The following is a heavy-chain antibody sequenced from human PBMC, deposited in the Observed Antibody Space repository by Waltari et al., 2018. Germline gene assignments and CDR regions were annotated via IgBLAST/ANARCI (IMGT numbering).Heavy chain of an antibody. J-gene: IGHJ4*02. Sequence: QVQLQESGPGMVKSSQTLSLTCTVSGASVSTGSFYWSWIRQSAGKGLEWVGRIYATGGTNSNPSLQSLVSMSLDAFKNQVFLKLTSVVAADTAVYFCARERAGSVGWSTSDYWGQGTLVTVSS. D-gene: IGHD1-26*01. CDR3: ARERAGSVGWSTSDY. V-gene: IGHV4-61*02. CDR1: GASVSTGSFY. CDR2: IYATGGT.